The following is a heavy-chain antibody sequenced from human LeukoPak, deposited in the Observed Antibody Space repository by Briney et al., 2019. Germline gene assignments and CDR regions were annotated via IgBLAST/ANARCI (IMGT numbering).Heavy chain of an antibody. J-gene: IGHJ4*02. CDR2: INPSGGRI. CDR3: ARDKGEYYGPGNYPFPFDY. CDR1: GYTFTTYY. D-gene: IGHD3-10*01. Sequence: ASVKVSCKAFGYTFTTYYMHWVRQAPGQGLEWMGVINPSGGRISYAQKFQDRVTMTRDTSTSTAYMELRSLRSDDTAVYYCARDKGEYYGPGNYPFPFDYWGQGTLLTVSS. V-gene: IGHV1-46*01.